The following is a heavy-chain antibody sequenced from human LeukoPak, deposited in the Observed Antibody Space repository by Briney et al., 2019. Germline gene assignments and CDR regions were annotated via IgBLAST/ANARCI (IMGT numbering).Heavy chain of an antibody. Sequence: GGSLRLSSTTSGFNSRAYWMAWVRQAPGKGLEWVAVISYDGSNKYYADSVKGRFTISRDNSKNTLYLQMNSLRAEDTAVYYCARGIAAAGGFDYWGQGTLVTVSS. D-gene: IGHD6-13*01. CDR2: ISYDGSNK. CDR3: ARGIAAAGGFDY. J-gene: IGHJ4*02. CDR1: GFNSRAYW. V-gene: IGHV3-30*19.